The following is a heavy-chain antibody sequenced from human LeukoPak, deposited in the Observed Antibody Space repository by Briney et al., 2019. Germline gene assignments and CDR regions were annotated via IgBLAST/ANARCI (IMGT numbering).Heavy chain of an antibody. V-gene: IGHV4-30-4*01. D-gene: IGHD2-2*01. Sequence: SQTLSLTCTVSGGSISSGDYYWSWIRQPPGKGLEWIGYIYYSGSTYYNPSLKSRVTISVDTSKNQFSLKLSSVTAADTAVYYCAGNGVPAATFDYWGQGTLVTVSS. J-gene: IGHJ4*02. CDR3: AGNGVPAATFDY. CDR2: IYYSGST. CDR1: GGSISSGDYY.